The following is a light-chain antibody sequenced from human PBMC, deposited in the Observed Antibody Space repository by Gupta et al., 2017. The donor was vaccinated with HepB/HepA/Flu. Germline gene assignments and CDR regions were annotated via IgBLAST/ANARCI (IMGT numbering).Light chain of an antibody. CDR2: GAS. CDR3: QQGYAVPLT. CDR1: QSITTY. J-gene: IGKJ4*01. V-gene: IGKV1-39*01. Sequence: DIQMTQSPSSLSASVGDRATITCRASQSITTYLNWYQQRPGGAPKIIIYGASRLGSGVPSRFSGSGSETHFTLAISSLQPEDFATYYCQQGYAVPLTFGGGTKVEGK.